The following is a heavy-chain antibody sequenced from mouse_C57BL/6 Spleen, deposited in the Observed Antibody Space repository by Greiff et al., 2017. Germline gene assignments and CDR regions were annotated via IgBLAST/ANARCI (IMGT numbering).Heavy chain of an antibody. V-gene: IGHV1-52*01. CDR3: ARGWSRGYFDV. CDR1: GYTFTSYW. D-gene: IGHD2-3*01. J-gene: IGHJ1*03. CDR2: IDPSDSET. Sequence: QVQLQQPGAELVRPGSSVKLSCKASGYTFTSYWLHWVKQRPIQGLEWIGNIDPSDSETPYNQQFKDKATLTVYKSSSTSYMRLSSLTSEDSSVYYSARGWSRGYFDVWGTGTTVTVSS.